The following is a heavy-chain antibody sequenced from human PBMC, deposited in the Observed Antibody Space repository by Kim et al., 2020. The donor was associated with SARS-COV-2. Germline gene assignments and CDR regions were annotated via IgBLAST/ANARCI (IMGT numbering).Heavy chain of an antibody. CDR3: ARAFEGGYDSGENWFDP. V-gene: IGHV1-46*01. Sequence: ASVKVSCKASGYTFTSYYMHWVRQAPGQGLEWMGIINPSGGSTSYAQKFQGRVTMTRDTSTSTVYMELSSLRSEDTAVYYCARAFEGGYDSGENWFDPWGQGTLVTVSS. D-gene: IGHD5-12*01. CDR2: INPSGGST. CDR1: GYTFTSYY. J-gene: IGHJ5*02.